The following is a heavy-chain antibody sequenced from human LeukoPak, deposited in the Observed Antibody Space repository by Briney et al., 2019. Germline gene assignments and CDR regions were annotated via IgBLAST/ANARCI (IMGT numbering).Heavy chain of an antibody. CDR1: GYSFTSYW. CDR3: ARRPYSNSYFDY. V-gene: IGHV5-51*01. Sequence: GESLKISCKGSGYSFTSYWIGWVRQMPGKGLEWMGIIYPSHSDTRYSPSLQGQVTISADKSLSTAYLQWSSLKASDTAMYYCARRPYSNSYFDYWGQGTLVTVSS. J-gene: IGHJ4*02. CDR2: IYPSHSDT. D-gene: IGHD6-6*01.